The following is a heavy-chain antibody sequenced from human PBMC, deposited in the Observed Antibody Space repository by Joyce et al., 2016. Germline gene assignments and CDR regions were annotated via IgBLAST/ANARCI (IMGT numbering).Heavy chain of an antibody. CDR2: IKSKNDGGTL. J-gene: IGHJ4*02. V-gene: IGHV3-15*01. Sequence: GVSGLTFRTTWMRWVRQAPGKGLEWIGRIKSKNDGGTLDYIETVKGRFTLSRDDSTNTVYLQMDSLKIEDTAMYYCTTDPRYWGRGTLVTVSS. CDR3: TTDPRY. CDR1: GLTFRTTW.